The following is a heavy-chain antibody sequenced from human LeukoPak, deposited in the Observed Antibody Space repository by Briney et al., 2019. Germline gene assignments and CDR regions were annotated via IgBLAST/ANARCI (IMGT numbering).Heavy chain of an antibody. V-gene: IGHV4-39*01. Sequence: PSETLSLTCTVSGGSISSSSYYWGWIRQPPGKGLEWIGRIYYSGSTYYNPSLKSRVTISVDTSKTQFSLKLSSVPAADTAVYYCARHFFSSRRGVWFDPWGQGTLVTVSS. CDR3: ARHFFSSRRGVWFDP. D-gene: IGHD2-8*01. J-gene: IGHJ5*02. CDR1: GGSISSSSYY. CDR2: IYYSGST.